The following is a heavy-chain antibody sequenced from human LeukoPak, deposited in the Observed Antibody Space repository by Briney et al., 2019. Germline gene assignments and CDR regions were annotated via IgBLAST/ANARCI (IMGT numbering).Heavy chain of an antibody. J-gene: IGHJ4*02. CDR2: ISDSGGGT. D-gene: IGHD4-23*01. V-gene: IGHV3-23*01. Sequence: GGSLRLSCAASGFTFSSYAMSWVRQAPGKGLEWVSTISDSGGGTYYADSVKGRFTISRDNSKDTLFLRMNSLRAEDTAVYYCARVDYGVNSYDFDYWGQGTLVTVSP. CDR3: ARVDYGVNSYDFDY. CDR1: GFTFSSYA.